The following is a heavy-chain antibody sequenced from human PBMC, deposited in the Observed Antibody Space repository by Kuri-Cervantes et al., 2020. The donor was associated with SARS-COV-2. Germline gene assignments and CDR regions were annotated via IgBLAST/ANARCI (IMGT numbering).Heavy chain of an antibody. CDR3: AKALGRPNWFDP. CDR2: ISGSGGST. J-gene: IGHJ5*02. V-gene: IGHV3-23*01. CDR1: GFTFSSYA. Sequence: GGFLRLSCAASGFTFSSYAMSWVRQAPGKGLEWVSAISGSGGSTYYAVSVKGRFTISRDNSKNTLYLQMNSLRAEDAAVYYCAKALGRPNWFDPWGQGTLVTVSS.